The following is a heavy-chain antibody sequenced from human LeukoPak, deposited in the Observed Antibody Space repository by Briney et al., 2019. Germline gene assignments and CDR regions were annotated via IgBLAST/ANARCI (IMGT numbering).Heavy chain of an antibody. CDR3: GREWAVDF. Sequence: GGSLRLSCEASGFTFSDYTMIWVRQAPGKGLECVAIIKQDGSEKYYVNSVKGRFTISGDNAKNSLYLQMNSLRVEDTAVYYCGREWAVDFWGQGTLVTVSS. CDR2: IKQDGSEK. J-gene: IGHJ4*02. V-gene: IGHV3-7*01. CDR1: GFTFSDYT.